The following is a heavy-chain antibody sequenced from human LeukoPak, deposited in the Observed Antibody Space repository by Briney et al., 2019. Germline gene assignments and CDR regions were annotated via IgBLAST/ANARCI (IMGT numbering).Heavy chain of an antibody. D-gene: IGHD3-10*01. CDR3: ARDYYGSKSSSFDP. CDR2: MNPNSGNT. V-gene: IGHV1-8*01. J-gene: IGHJ5*02. CDR1: GYTFTSYD. Sequence: GASVKVSCKASGYTFTSYDINWVRQATGQGLEWLGWMNPNSGNTGYAQNFQGRVTMTRNTSISTAYMELSSLRSEDTAVYYCARDYYGSKSSSFDPWGQGTLVTVSS.